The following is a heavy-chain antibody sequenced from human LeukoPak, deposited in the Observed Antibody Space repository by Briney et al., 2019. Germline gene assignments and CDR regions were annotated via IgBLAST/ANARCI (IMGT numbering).Heavy chain of an antibody. Sequence: GASVKVSCKASGYTFTGYYMHWVRQAPGQGLEWMGWINPNSGGTNYAQKFQGRVTMTRNTSISTAYMELSSLRSEDTAVYYCASSGYSSSGYFDYWGQGTLVTVSS. CDR2: INPNSGGT. J-gene: IGHJ4*02. CDR1: GYTFTGYY. CDR3: ASSGYSSSGYFDY. V-gene: IGHV1-2*02. D-gene: IGHD6-13*01.